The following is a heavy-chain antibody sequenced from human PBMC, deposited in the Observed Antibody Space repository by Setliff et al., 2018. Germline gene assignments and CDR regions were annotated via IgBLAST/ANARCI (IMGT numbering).Heavy chain of an antibody. D-gene: IGHD2-21*01. CDR2: IKQDGSEE. CDR3: TTRYHNPGDGYMAVFDF. V-gene: IGHV3-7*03. CDR1: GFTFNKHW. J-gene: IGHJ4*02. Sequence: PGGSLRLSCTASGFTFNKHWMTWVRQAPGKGLEWVANIKQDGSEEYYVDSVRGRFTISRDNAHNSLYLQMNNLRVEDTAVYYCTTRYHNPGDGYMAVFDFWGQGSLVTSPQ.